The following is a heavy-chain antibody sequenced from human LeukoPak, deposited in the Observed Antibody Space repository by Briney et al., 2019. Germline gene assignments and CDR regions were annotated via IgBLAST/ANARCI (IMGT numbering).Heavy chain of an antibody. CDR1: GFTFSSYA. CDR3: ARESVAGTDY. Sequence: PGGSLRLSCAASGFTFSSYAMHWVRQAPGKGLEWVAVISYDGSNKYYADSVKGRFTISRDNSKNTLYLQMNRLRAEDTAVYYCARESVAGTDYWGQGTLVTVSS. D-gene: IGHD6-19*01. CDR2: ISYDGSNK. J-gene: IGHJ4*02. V-gene: IGHV3-30-3*01.